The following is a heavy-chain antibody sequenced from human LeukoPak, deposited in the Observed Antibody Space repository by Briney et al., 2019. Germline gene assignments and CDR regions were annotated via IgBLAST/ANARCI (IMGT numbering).Heavy chain of an antibody. CDR3: ARAPYSRGYFDY. J-gene: IGHJ4*02. V-gene: IGHV3-33*01. CDR1: GFTFSSYG. Sequence: GGSLRLSCAASGFTFSSYGMHWVRQAPGKGLEWVAVIWYDGSNKYYADSVKGRFTISRDNSKNTPYLQMNSLRAEDTAVYYCARAPYSRGYFDYWGQGTLVTVSS. CDR2: IWYDGSNK. D-gene: IGHD6-13*01.